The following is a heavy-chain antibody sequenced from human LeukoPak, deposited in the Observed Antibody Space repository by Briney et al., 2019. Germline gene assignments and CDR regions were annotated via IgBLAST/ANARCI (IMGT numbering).Heavy chain of an antibody. V-gene: IGHV3-7*01. CDR3: ARRVNWFDP. D-gene: IGHD3-22*01. Sequence: GGSLRLSCAASGFTFSSYAMHWVRQAPGKGLEWVANIMQDGSEKYYVDSVKGRFTISRDNAKNSLYLQMNSLRAEDTAVYYCARRVNWFDPWGRGTLVTVSS. CDR1: GFTFSSYA. J-gene: IGHJ5*02. CDR2: IMQDGSEK.